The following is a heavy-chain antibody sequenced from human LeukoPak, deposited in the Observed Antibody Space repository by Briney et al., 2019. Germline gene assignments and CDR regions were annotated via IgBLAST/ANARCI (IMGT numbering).Heavy chain of an antibody. D-gene: IGHD3-16*01. V-gene: IGHV1-8*01. J-gene: IGHJ6*03. Sequence: ASVKVSCRASGYTFTSYDIKWVRQATGQGLEWMGRMDPNSGNTDYAQKFQGRVTVTRNTSISAAYMELSSLTSEDTAMYYCARRGKGLGYYMDVWGKGTTVTISS. CDR2: MDPNSGNT. CDR1: GYTFTSYD. CDR3: ARRGKGLGYYMDV.